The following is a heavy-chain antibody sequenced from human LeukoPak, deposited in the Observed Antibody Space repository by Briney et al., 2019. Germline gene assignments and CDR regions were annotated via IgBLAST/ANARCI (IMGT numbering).Heavy chain of an antibody. Sequence: GGSLRLSCAASGFTFSSYSMNWVRQAPGKGLEWISYITPSTSDEFYADSVKGRFTSSRDNAKNSLYLHMNSLRDEDTAVYYCARATYDSSGYYTFDYWGQGTLVTVSS. CDR1: GFTFSSYS. J-gene: IGHJ4*02. V-gene: IGHV3-48*02. CDR3: ARATYDSSGYYTFDY. D-gene: IGHD3-22*01. CDR2: ITPSTSDE.